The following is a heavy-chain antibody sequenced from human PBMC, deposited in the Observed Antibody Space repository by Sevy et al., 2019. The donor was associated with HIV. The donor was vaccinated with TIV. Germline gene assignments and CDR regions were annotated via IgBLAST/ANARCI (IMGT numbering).Heavy chain of an antibody. V-gene: IGHV3-23*01. J-gene: IGHJ6*02. CDR1: GFTFSTYA. D-gene: IGHD3-10*01. CDR3: AKDWFYYYYGMDV. CDR2: ISDSGYST. Sequence: GGSLRLSCVASGFTFSTYAMNWVRQAPGKGLEWVSVISDSGYSTNYADFVKGRFTISRDNSKNTLYLQMNSLRAEDTAVYYCAKDWFYYYYGMDVWGQVTTVTVSS.